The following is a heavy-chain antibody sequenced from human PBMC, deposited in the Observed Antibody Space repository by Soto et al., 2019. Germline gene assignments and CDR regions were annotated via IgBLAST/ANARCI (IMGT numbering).Heavy chain of an antibody. D-gene: IGHD6-13*01. J-gene: IGHJ3*02. V-gene: IGHV1-8*01. CDR3: VREGLYGSSQDNTFDI. CDR2: VNPKSANT. Sequence: VASVKVSFKASGYTFARHDINWVRQAPGQGLEWIGWVNPKSANTGYAQKFQGRVTMMRDSSTTTAYMELRSLTSEDTAMYYCVREGLYGSSQDNTFDIWGQGTMVTVSS. CDR1: GYTFARHD.